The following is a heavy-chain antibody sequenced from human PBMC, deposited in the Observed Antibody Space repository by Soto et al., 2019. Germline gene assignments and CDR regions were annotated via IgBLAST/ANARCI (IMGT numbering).Heavy chain of an antibody. D-gene: IGHD3-22*01. CDR1: GYTLTSYG. Sequence: WASVKVSCKASGYTLTSYGITWVRQAPGQGLEWMGWISAYNGKTNYAQKLQGRVTMTTDTSTSTAYMELRSLRSDDTAVYYCARAGSTYYYDSSGVDYWGQGTPVTVSS. CDR2: ISAYNGKT. V-gene: IGHV1-18*04. CDR3: ARAGSTYYYDSSGVDY. J-gene: IGHJ4*02.